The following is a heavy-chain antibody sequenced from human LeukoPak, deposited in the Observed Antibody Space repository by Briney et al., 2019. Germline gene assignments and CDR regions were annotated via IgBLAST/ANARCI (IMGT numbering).Heavy chain of an antibody. CDR2: LYSSGNT. Sequence: GGSLRLSCAASGFRVSSNYMSWVRQAPGKGQEWVSVLYSSGNTYYTDSLKGRFTISRDDSKNTVYLQMNSLRVEDTAVYYCARGQYYDSSGFDCWGQGTLVTVSS. J-gene: IGHJ4*02. CDR1: GFRVSSNY. D-gene: IGHD3-22*01. V-gene: IGHV3-53*01. CDR3: ARGQYYDSSGFDC.